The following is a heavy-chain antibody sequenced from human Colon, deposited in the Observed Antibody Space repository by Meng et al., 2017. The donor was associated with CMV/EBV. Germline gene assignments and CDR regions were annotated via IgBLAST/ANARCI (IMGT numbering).Heavy chain of an antibody. CDR2: IYTSGST. D-gene: IGHD3-22*01. Sequence: SETLSLTCTVSGGSISSYYWSWIRQPAGKGLEWIGRIYTSGSTNYNPSFKSRVTMSVDTSKNQFSLKLSSVTAAATAVYYCARAPDAKYHYDRSGYGGFDPWGQGALVTVSS. CDR3: ARAPDAKYHYDRSGYGGFDP. J-gene: IGHJ5*02. V-gene: IGHV4-4*07. CDR1: GGSISSYY.